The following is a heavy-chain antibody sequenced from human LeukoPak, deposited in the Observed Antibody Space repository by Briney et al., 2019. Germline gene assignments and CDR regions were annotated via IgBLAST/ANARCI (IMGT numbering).Heavy chain of an antibody. Sequence: GASVKVSCKASGYTFTSYAMNWVRQAPGQGLEWMGWISAYNGNTNYAQKLQGRVTMTTDTSTSTAYMELRSLRSDDTAVYYCARVGREAYYYYYYMDVWGKGTTVTISS. CDR2: ISAYNGNT. J-gene: IGHJ6*03. CDR1: GYTFTSYA. CDR3: ARVGREAYYYYYYMDV. V-gene: IGHV1-18*01. D-gene: IGHD3-10*01.